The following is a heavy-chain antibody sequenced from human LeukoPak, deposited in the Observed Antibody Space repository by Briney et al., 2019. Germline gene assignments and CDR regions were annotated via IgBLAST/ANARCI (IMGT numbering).Heavy chain of an antibody. V-gene: IGHV4-34*01. CDR2: INHSGST. D-gene: IGHD3-3*01. J-gene: IGHJ5*02. Sequence: PSETLSPTCAVYGGSFSGYYWSWIRQPPGKGLEWIGEINHSGSTNYNPSLKSRVTISVDTSKNQFSLKLSSVTAADTAVYYCARGRRSYDFWSGPKYNWFDPWGQGTLVTVSS. CDR3: ARGRRSYDFWSGPKYNWFDP. CDR1: GGSFSGYY.